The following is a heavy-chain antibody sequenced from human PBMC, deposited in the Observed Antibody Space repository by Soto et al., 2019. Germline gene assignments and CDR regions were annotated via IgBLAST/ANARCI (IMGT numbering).Heavy chain of an antibody. Sequence: LRXSSADAGFTVNDYVMHWVRQAPGKGLEWVAVIWFDGSNEYYGDSVKGRFTISRDNSKNTLYLQMNYLRAEDTAVYYCGFYCSSVSCPEGFYWGQGTLVTVSS. CDR3: GFYCSSVSCPEGFY. CDR1: GFTVNDYV. J-gene: IGHJ4*02. D-gene: IGHD2-2*01. V-gene: IGHV3-33*01. CDR2: IWFDGSNE.